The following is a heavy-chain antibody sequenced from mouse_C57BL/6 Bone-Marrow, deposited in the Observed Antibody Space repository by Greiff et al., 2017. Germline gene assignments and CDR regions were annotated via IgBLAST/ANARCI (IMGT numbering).Heavy chain of an antibody. CDR2: IYPGDGDT. Sequence: VQLQQSGPELVKPGASVKISCKASGYAFSSSWMNWVKQRPGKGLEWIGRIYPGDGDTNYNGKFKGKATLTADKSSSTAYMQLSSLTSEDSAVXFCGGNYDYEDAMDYWGQGTSVTVSS. D-gene: IGHD2-4*01. J-gene: IGHJ4*01. V-gene: IGHV1-82*01. CDR1: GYAFSSSW. CDR3: GGNYDYEDAMDY.